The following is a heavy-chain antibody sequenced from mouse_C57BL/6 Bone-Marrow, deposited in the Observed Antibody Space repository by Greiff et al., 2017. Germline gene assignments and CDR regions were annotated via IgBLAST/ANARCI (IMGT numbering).Heavy chain of an antibody. V-gene: IGHV1-55*01. CDR3: ARTPPVTTVVARYWYFDV. J-gene: IGHJ1*03. CDR2: IYPGSGST. Sequence: VQLQQSGAELVKPGASVKMSCKASGYTFTSYWITWVKQRPGQGLEWIGDIYPGSGSTNYNEKFKSKATLTVDTSSSTAYMQLSSLTSEDAAVYYCARTPPVTTVVARYWYFDVWGTGTTVTVSS. D-gene: IGHD1-1*01. CDR1: GYTFTSYW.